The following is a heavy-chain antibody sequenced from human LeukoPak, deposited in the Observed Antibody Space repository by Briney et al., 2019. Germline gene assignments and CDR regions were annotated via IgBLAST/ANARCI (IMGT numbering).Heavy chain of an antibody. J-gene: IGHJ5*02. CDR3: ARDPAHGASGSYLDP. V-gene: IGHV1-18*01. CDR2: ISAYNGNT. D-gene: IGHD1-26*01. Sequence: ASVKVSCKASGHTFTSYGISWVRQAPGQGLEWMGWISAYNGNTNYAQKLQGRVTMTTDTSTSTAYMELRSLRSDDTAVYYCARDPAHGASGSYLDPWGQGTLVNVSS. CDR1: GHTFTSYG.